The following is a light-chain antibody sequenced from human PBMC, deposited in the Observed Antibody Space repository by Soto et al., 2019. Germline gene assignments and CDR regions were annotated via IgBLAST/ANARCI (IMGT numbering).Light chain of an antibody. CDR3: CSYTSSSIRV. Sequence: QSALTQPASVSGSPGQSITISCTGTSSDVGGYNHVSWYQQHPGKAPKLIIYEVRNRPSGVSNRLSGSKSGNTASLTISGLQADDEEDYYCCSYTSSSIRVFGGGTQLTVL. J-gene: IGLJ3*02. CDR1: SSDVGGYNH. CDR2: EVR. V-gene: IGLV2-14*01.